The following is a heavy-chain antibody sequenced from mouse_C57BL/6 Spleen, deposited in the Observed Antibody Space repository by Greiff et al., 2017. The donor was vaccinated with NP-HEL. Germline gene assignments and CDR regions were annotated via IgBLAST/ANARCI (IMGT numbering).Heavy chain of an antibody. CDR2: IYPSDSET. D-gene: IGHD4-1*02. J-gene: IGHJ3*01. Sequence: QVQLQQSGAELVRPGSSVKLSCKASGYTFTSYWMDWVKQRPGQGLEWIGNIYPSDSETHYNQKFKDKATLTVDKSSSTAYMQLSSLTSEDSAVYYCARSQLGSWFAYWGQGTLVTVSA. V-gene: IGHV1-61*01. CDR1: GYTFTSYW. CDR3: ARSQLGSWFAY.